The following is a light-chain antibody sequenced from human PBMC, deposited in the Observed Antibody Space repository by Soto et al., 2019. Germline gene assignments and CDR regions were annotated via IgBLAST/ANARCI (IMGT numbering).Light chain of an antibody. CDR1: QSVSSSY. J-gene: IGKJ5*01. CDR2: GSS. V-gene: IGKV3-20*01. CDR3: QQYDSSPIT. Sequence: EIVLTQAPGTLSWSPGERATLSCRASQSVSSSYLAWYQHKPGQSPSLLIYGSSRRATGIPYRFSGSGSGTDFPPTISRLEPEDSAVYYCQQYDSSPITFGQGTRLEIK.